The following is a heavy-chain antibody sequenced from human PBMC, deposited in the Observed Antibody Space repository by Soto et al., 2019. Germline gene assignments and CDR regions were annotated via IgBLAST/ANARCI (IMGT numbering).Heavy chain of an antibody. Sequence: SGPTLVNPTQTLTLTCTFSGFSLSTSGVGVGWIRQPPGKALEWLALIYWNDDKRYSPSLKSRLTITKDTSKNQVVLTMTNMDPVDTATYSCAHSVRQGVTLFGVVRLLFDYWGQGNLVTVSS. CDR3: AHSVRQGVTLFGVVRLLFDY. D-gene: IGHD3-3*01. J-gene: IGHJ4*02. CDR1: GFSLSTSGVG. CDR2: IYWNDDK. V-gene: IGHV2-5*01.